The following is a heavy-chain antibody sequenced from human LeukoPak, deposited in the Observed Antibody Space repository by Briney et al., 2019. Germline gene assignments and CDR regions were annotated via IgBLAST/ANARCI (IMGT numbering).Heavy chain of an antibody. CDR3: AKAHYYYYYMDV. CDR1: GFTFSSYS. CDR2: ISSSSSYI. Sequence: GGSLRLSCAASGFTFSSYSMNWVRQAPGKGLEWVSSISSSSSYIYYADSVKGRFTISRDNAKNSLYLQMNSLRAEDTALYYCAKAHYYYYYMDVWGKGTTVTVSS. V-gene: IGHV3-21*04. J-gene: IGHJ6*03.